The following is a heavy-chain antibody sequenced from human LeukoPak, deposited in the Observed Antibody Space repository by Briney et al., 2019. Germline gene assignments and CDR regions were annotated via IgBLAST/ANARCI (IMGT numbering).Heavy chain of an antibody. CDR1: GYTFTDYY. J-gene: IGHJ5*02. D-gene: IGHD6-13*01. CDR2: INPKSGGT. CDR3: ARGRSAAGAFSKRPELFDP. V-gene: IGHV1-2*02. Sequence: ASVKVSCKTSGYTFTDYYLHWVRQAPGQGLEWMGWINPKSGGTNYAQNFQGRVTMTRDTSISTAYMGLNSQRSDDTAVYYCARGRSAAGAFSKRPELFDPWGQGTRVTVSS.